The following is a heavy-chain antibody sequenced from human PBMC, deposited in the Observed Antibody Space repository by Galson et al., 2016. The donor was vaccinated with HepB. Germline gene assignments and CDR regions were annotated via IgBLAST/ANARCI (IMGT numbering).Heavy chain of an antibody. CDR1: GFSLGDYA. V-gene: IGHV3-49*03. Sequence: SLRLSCAASGFSLGDYAMSWFRQAPGEGLEWVGFIRSKSSGGTREYAASVKGRFTITRDDSKSIAYLQMNSLKTEDTALYYCTRQWDYYGSGSFWNFDLWGRGTLVTVSS. CDR3: TRQWDYYGSGSFWNFDL. CDR2: IRSKSSGGTR. J-gene: IGHJ2*01. D-gene: IGHD3-10*01.